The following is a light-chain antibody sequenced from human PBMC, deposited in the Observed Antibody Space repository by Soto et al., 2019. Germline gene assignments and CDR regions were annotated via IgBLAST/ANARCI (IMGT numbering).Light chain of an antibody. V-gene: IGKV3-20*01. CDR2: GAS. CDR1: QRVISSY. CDR3: QQYVTAPWT. J-gene: IGKJ1*01. Sequence: IVLTQSPATLSVSPWEVATLSCRASQRVISSYLAWYQQKPGQAPRLLIYGASKRATGIPDRFSGSGSGTDFALTISRLEPEDFAVYYCQQYVTAPWTFGQGTKVDIK.